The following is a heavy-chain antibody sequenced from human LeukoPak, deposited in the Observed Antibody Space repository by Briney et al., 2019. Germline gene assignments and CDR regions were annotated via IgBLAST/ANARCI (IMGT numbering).Heavy chain of an antibody. CDR1: GGSISSGGYC. Sequence: SETLSLTCTVSGGSISSGGYCWSWIRQHPGKGLEWIGYIYYSGSIYYNPSLKSRVTISVDTSKNQFSLKLSSVTAADTAVYYCARRSRGDRGYCSSTSCYAFDYWGQGTLVTVSS. CDR2: IYYSGSI. J-gene: IGHJ4*02. D-gene: IGHD2-2*01. V-gene: IGHV4-31*03. CDR3: ARRSRGDRGYCSSTSCYAFDY.